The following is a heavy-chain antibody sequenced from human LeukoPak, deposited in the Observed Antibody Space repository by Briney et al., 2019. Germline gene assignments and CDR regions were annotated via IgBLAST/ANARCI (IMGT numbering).Heavy chain of an antibody. CDR3: ARGLGSRFYYDSSGYYQY. J-gene: IGHJ4*02. V-gene: IGHV4-34*01. CDR2: INHSGST. CDR1: GGSFSGYY. Sequence: SETLSLTCAVYGGSFSGYYWSWIRQPPGKGLEWIGEINHSGSTNYNPSVKSRVTISVDTSKNQFSLKPSSVTAADTAVYYCARGLGSRFYYDSSGYYQYWGQGTLVTVSS. D-gene: IGHD3-22*01.